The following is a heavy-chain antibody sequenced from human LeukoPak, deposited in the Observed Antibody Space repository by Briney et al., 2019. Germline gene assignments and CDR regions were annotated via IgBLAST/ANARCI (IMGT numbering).Heavy chain of an antibody. D-gene: IGHD3-3*01. V-gene: IGHV1-24*01. J-gene: IGHJ4*02. CDR3: ATGLWSGYYFY. CDR1: GYTLTELS. CDR2: FDPEDGQT. Sequence: GASVKVSCKVSGYTLTELSMHWVRQAPGKGLEWMGGFDPEDGQTIYAQKFQGRVTMTKDTSTNTAYMELSSLRSEDTAVYYCATGLWSGYYFYWGQGNLVTVSS.